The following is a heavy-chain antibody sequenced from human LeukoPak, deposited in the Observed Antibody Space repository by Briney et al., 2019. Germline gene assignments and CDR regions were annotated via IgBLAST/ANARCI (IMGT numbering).Heavy chain of an antibody. CDR2: ISGSGHST. J-gene: IGHJ6*02. CDR1: GFTFSSFA. D-gene: IGHD3-22*01. Sequence: GGSLRLSCAASGFTFSSFAMSWVRQAPGKGLEWVSAISGSGHSTSYADSVKGRFTISRDNSKNTLYLQMNSLRAEDTAVYYCAKGFYYDSSGYYGASYYYYYGMDVWGQGTTVTVSS. CDR3: AKGFYYDSSGYYGASYYYYYGMDV. V-gene: IGHV3-23*01.